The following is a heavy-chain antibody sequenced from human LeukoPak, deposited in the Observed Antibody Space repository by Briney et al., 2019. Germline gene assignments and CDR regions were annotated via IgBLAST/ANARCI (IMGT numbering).Heavy chain of an antibody. CDR2: ISYYENNK. D-gene: IGHD6-19*01. V-gene: IGHV3-30*03. Sequence: GGSLRLSCAASGFAFSSYGMHWVRQAPGKGLEWVAVISYYENNKYYADSVKGRFTISRDNSNNILYLQMNSLRAEDKAVYYCAWEPRIGDRGCSEYFQHWGQGTLVTVSS. J-gene: IGHJ1*01. CDR1: GFAFSSYG. CDR3: AWEPRIGDRGCSEYFQH.